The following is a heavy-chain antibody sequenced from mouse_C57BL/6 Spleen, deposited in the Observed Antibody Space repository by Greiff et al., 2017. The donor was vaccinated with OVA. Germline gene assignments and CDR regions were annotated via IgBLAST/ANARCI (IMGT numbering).Heavy chain of an antibody. D-gene: IGHD1-1*01. V-gene: IGHV1-50*01. CDR1: GYTFTSYW. Sequence: VQLQQPGAELVKPGASVKLSCKASGYTFTSYWMQWVKQRPGQGLEWIGEIDPSDSYTNYNQKFKGKATLTVDTSSSTAYMQLSSLTSEDSAVYYCALGDYYGSSYPMDYWGQGTSVTVSS. J-gene: IGHJ4*01. CDR3: ALGDYYGSSYPMDY. CDR2: IDPSDSYT.